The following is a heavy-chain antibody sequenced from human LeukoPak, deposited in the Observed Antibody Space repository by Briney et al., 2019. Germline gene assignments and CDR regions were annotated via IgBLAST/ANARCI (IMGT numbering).Heavy chain of an antibody. CDR3: AKGHCSSTSCYTIDY. CDR1: GFTFSSYG. D-gene: IGHD2-2*02. CDR2: IWYDGSNK. V-gene: IGHV3-33*06. Sequence: PGGSLRLSCAASGFTFSSYGMHWVRQAPGKGLEWVAVIWYDGSNKYYADSVKGRFTISRDNSKNTLYLQMNSLRAEDTAVYYCAKGHCSSTSCYTIDYWGQEPWSPSPQ. J-gene: IGHJ4*01.